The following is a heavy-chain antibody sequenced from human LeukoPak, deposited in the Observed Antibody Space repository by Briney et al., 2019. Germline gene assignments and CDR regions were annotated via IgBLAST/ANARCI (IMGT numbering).Heavy chain of an antibody. V-gene: IGHV4-38-2*02. CDR2: IYHSGST. CDR3: ARVKRLAFDI. D-gene: IGHD6-19*01. CDR1: GYSISSGYY. Sequence: SETLSLTCTVSGYSISSGYYWGWIRQPPGKGLEWIGSIYHSGSTYYNPSLKSRVTISVDTSKNQFSLKLSSVTAADTAVYYCARVKRLAFDIWGQGTMVTVSS. J-gene: IGHJ3*02.